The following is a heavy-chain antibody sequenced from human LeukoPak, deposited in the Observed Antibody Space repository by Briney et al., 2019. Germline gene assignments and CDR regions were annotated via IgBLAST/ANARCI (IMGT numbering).Heavy chain of an antibody. Sequence: SVKVSCKASGGTSSSYAISWVRQAPGQGLEWMGRIIPIFGIANYAQKFQGRVTITADKSTSTAYMELSSLRSEDTAVYYCARGGCSSTSCYYYGMDVWGQGTTVTVSS. D-gene: IGHD2-2*01. CDR3: ARGGCSSTSCYYYGMDV. CDR1: GGTSSSYA. V-gene: IGHV1-69*04. J-gene: IGHJ6*02. CDR2: IIPIFGIA.